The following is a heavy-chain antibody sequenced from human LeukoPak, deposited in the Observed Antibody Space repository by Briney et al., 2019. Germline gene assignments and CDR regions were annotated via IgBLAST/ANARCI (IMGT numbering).Heavy chain of an antibody. V-gene: IGHV4-59*11. Sequence: SETLTLTCTVSGVSSSSHYWTWIRQPPGKGLEWIGCVHYSGGTRYNPSLNSRVTISLDTYKNKVSLRLSSVTAADTAVYYCARVGAYAFHIWGQGTMLSVSS. CDR2: VHYSGGT. CDR3: ARVGAYAFHI. J-gene: IGHJ3*02. CDR1: GVSSSSHY.